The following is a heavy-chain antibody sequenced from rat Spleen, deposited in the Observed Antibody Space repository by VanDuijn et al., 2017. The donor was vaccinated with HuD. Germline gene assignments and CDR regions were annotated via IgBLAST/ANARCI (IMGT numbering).Heavy chain of an antibody. CDR2: ITNTGGNT. V-gene: IGHV5-31*01. J-gene: IGHJ2*01. Sequence: EVQLVESGGGLVQPGRSLRLSCVASGFTFNDYWMTWVRQAPGKGLEWVASITNTGGNTFYSDSVKGRFIISRDNAKNTLYLQMDSLRSEDTATYYCATDNNYFDYWGQGVMVTVSS. CDR1: GFTFNDYW. D-gene: IGHD1-10*01. CDR3: ATDNNYFDY.